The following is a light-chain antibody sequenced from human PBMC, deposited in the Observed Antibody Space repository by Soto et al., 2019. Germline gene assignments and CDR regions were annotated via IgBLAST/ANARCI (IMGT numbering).Light chain of an antibody. Sequence: QSVLTQPPSASGTPGQRVTISCSGSSSNIGSNTVNWYQQLPGTAPKLLIYTNNQRPSGVPDRFSGSKSGTSASPAISGLQSEDGADYYCAAWDASLNAVVFGGGTQLTVL. CDR2: TNN. CDR1: SSNIGSNT. CDR3: AAWDASLNAVV. J-gene: IGLJ2*01. V-gene: IGLV1-44*01.